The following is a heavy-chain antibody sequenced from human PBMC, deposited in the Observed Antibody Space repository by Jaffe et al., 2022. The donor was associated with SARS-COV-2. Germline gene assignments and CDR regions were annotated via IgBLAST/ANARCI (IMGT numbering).Heavy chain of an antibody. CDR1: GLTFSNYW. Sequence: EVQLVESGGGLVQSGGSLRLSCAASGLTFSNYWMHWVRQAPGKGLVWVSCINRDGSRTSYADSAKGRFTVSRDNAKNMLYLQMNSLRPDDTAVYYCARVQWVAGKGWDYYYMDVWGKGTTVAVSS. CDR2: INRDGSRT. V-gene: IGHV3-74*01. CDR3: ARVQWVAGKGWDYYYMDV. D-gene: IGHD6-19*01. J-gene: IGHJ6*03.